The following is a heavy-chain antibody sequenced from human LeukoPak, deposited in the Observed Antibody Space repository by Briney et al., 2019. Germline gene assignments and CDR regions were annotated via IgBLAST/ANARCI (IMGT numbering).Heavy chain of an antibody. Sequence: GGSLRLSCAASGFTFSSYSMNWVRQAPGKVLEWVSSISSSSSYIYYADSVKGRFTISRDNAKNSLYLQMNSLRAEDTAVYYCARDLGGIAVAGTKMDVWGKGTTVTVSS. D-gene: IGHD6-19*01. J-gene: IGHJ6*04. CDR2: ISSSSSYI. CDR3: ARDLGGIAVAGTKMDV. CDR1: GFTFSSYS. V-gene: IGHV3-21*01.